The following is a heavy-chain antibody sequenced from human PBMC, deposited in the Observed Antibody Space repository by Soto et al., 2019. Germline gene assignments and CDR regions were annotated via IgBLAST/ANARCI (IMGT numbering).Heavy chain of an antibody. D-gene: IGHD3-22*01. Sequence: GESLKISCKGSVYSFTRYSIGWDRQIPAKGLEWMGIIYPGDSDTRYSQSLQDQVTISADKSISTAYLQWSSLKASDIAMYYCADSPPHGSSAYYFDYWGQRTLVTVSS. CDR1: VYSFTRYS. CDR2: IYPGDSDT. CDR3: ADSPPHGSSAYYFDY. J-gene: IGHJ4*02. V-gene: IGHV5-51*01.